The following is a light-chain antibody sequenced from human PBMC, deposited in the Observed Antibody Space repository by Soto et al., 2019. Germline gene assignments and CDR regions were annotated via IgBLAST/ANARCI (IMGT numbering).Light chain of an antibody. CDR2: DVT. V-gene: IGLV2-14*01. J-gene: IGLJ1*01. CDR3: SSYTTSNNRQVV. CDR1: AIDVGGYNY. Sequence: QSMIAQPASVSGCGVQSITISCTGTAIDVGGYNYVSWYQQHPGKAPRFVIYDVTNRPSGVSNRFSGCKSGNTASLTISGLQAEDEADDYCSSYTTSNNRQVVFGTGT.